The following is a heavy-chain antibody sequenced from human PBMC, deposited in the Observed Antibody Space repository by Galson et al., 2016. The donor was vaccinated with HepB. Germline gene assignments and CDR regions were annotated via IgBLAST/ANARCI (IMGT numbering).Heavy chain of an antibody. CDR1: GLTSGGYD. J-gene: IGHJ4*02. CDR2: ISGSGVNT. D-gene: IGHD6-19*01. CDR3: ARARYSSDAHPGYYFDY. V-gene: IGHV3-23*01. Sequence: SCAASGLTSGGYDMGWVRQTPGKGPEWVSGISGSGVNTYYADSVKGRFVISRDNAKNSLSLHMIGLRAEDTAVYYCARARYSSDAHPGYYFDYWGQGTLVPVSS.